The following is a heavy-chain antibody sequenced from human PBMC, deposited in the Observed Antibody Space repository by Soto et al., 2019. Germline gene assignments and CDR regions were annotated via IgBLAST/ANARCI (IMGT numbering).Heavy chain of an antibody. Sequence: EVQLVESGGGLVKPGGSLRLSCAASGFSLSDYSMNWIRQAPGKGLEWVASISSSSSFIHYAESMTGRFTISRENAKNSLYLQMTSLSAEEPAVSYCAGRSNAGRDNWAEGPLFTVS. CDR3: AGRSNAGRDN. J-gene: IGHJ4*02. CDR2: ISSSSSFI. D-gene: IGHD1-26*01. CDR1: GFSLSDYS. V-gene: IGHV3-21*01.